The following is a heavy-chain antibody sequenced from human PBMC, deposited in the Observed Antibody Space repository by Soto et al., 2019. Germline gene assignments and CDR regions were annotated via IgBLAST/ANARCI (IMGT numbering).Heavy chain of an antibody. CDR1: GGTFSSYA. J-gene: IGHJ4*02. V-gene: IGHV1-69*13. CDR3: ARSPYYYDSSGYYSWLDY. CDR2: IIPIFGTA. Sequence: EASVKVSCKASGGTFSSYAISWVRQAPGQGLEWMGGIIPIFGTANYAQKFQGRVTITADESTSTAYMELSSLRSEDTAVYYCARSPYYYDSSGYYSWLDYWGQGTLVTVS. D-gene: IGHD3-22*01.